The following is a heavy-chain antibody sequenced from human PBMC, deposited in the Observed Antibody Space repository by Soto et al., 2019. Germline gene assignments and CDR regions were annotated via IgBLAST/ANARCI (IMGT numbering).Heavy chain of an antibody. D-gene: IGHD6-6*01. J-gene: IGHJ5*02. CDR2: INHSGST. Sequence: SETLSLTCAVYGGSFSGYYWSWIRQPPGKGLEWIGEINHSGSTNYNPSLKSRVTISVDTSKNQFSLKLSSVTAADTAVYYCARQSSSSYNWFDPWGQGTLVTVS. CDR1: GGSFSGYY. CDR3: ARQSSSSYNWFDP. V-gene: IGHV4-34*01.